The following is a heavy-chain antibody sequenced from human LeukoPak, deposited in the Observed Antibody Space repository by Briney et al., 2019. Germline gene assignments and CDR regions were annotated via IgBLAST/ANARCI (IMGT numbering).Heavy chain of an antibody. V-gene: IGHV3-66*02. J-gene: IGHJ3*02. D-gene: IGHD2-2*01. Sequence: GGSLRLSCAASGFTVSNNYLSWVCQAPGKGLEWVSVIYSGGGTYYADSVKGRFTTSRDNSKNTLYLQMNSLRGEDTAVYYCARDRDPASLRDAFDIWGRGTMVTVSS. CDR1: GFTVSNNY. CDR3: ARDRDPASLRDAFDI. CDR2: IYSGGGT.